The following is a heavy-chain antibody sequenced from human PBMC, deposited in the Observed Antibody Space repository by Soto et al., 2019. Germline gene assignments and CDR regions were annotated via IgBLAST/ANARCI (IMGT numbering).Heavy chain of an antibody. V-gene: IGHV1-69*02. CDR3: ARAVAAAGVYDWYFDL. CDR2: IIPILDIA. CDR1: GGTFSNYT. Sequence: SVKVSCKASGGTFSNYTINWVRQAPGQGLEWMGRIIPILDIAKSAQRFQGRFTITADKSTSTSYMELSSLKSEDTAVYYCARAVAAAGVYDWYFDLWGRGTLVTVSS. J-gene: IGHJ2*01. D-gene: IGHD6-13*01.